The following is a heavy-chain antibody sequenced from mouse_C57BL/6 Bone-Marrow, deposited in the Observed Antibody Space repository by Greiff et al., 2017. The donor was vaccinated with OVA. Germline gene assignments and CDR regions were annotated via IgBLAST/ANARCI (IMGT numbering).Heavy chain of an antibody. CDR2: IWRGGST. CDR3: AKTPAYYSNYAPAWFAY. J-gene: IGHJ3*01. V-gene: IGHV2-5*01. CDR1: GFSLTSYG. Sequence: VKLQESGPGLVQPSQSLSITCTVSGFSLTSYGVHWVRQSPGKGLEWLGVIWRGGSTDYNAAFMSRLSITKDNSKSQVFFKMNSLQADDTAIYYCAKTPAYYSNYAPAWFAYWGQGTLVTVSA. D-gene: IGHD2-5*01.